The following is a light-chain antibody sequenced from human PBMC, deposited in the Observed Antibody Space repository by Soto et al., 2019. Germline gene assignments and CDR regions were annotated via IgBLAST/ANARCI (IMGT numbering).Light chain of an antibody. V-gene: IGKV3-11*01. CDR2: DAS. J-gene: IGKJ1*01. CDR3: QQRSNWPWT. CDR1: PSVTSN. Sequence: EIVLTQSPATLSLSPGERATLSCRASPSVTSNLAWYQQALGQAPRLLVYDASNRAAGIPARFSGSGSGTDFTLTISSLEPEDFAVYYCQQRSNWPWTLGQGTKVDI.